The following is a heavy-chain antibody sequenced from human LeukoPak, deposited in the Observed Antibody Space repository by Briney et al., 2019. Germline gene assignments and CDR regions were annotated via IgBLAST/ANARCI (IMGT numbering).Heavy chain of an antibody. D-gene: IGHD6-19*01. CDR3: AKSGSRDWEYFEY. V-gene: IGHV3-23*01. Sequence: GGSLRHPCAASGFTFSSYALNWVRQAPGKGLEWVSTISGDGGATHYADSVKGRFTISRANSKNTLFLQMNSLRAEDTAVYYCAKSGSRDWEYFEYLGRATVVTASS. J-gene: IGHJ4*02. CDR2: ISGDGGAT. CDR1: GFTFSSYA.